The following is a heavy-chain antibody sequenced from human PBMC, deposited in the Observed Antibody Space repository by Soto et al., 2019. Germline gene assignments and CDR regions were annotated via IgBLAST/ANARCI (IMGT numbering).Heavy chain of an antibody. CDR1: GFTFSRYD. J-gene: IGHJ4*02. D-gene: IGHD6-13*01. Sequence: EVQLVESGGDLVQPGGSLRLSCTASGFTFSRYDFHWVRQTTGKGLEWVSAIGKVGDTYYAGSVKGRFTISREDAKNSLYLQMNSVRAGDTAVYYCTREAAGFDYWGPGTLVTVSS. CDR3: TREAAGFDY. CDR2: IGKVGDT. V-gene: IGHV3-13*01.